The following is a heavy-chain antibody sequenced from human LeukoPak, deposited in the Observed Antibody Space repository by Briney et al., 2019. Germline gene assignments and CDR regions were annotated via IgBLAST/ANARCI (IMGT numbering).Heavy chain of an antibody. CDR1: GFTLSSYA. D-gene: IGHD2-21*02. V-gene: IGHV3-23*01. CDR2: ISGSGGST. J-gene: IGHJ4*02. Sequence: GSLRLSCAASGFTLSSYAMIWVRQAPGKGLEWVSAISGSGGSTYYADSVKGRFTISRDNSKNTLYLQMNSLRAEDTAVYYCAKTPDIVVVTAITGSFDYWGQGTLVTVSS. CDR3: AKTPDIVVVTAITGSFDY.